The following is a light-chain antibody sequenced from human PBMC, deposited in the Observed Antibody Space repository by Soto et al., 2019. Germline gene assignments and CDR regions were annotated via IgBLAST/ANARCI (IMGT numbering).Light chain of an antibody. Sequence: EIVMTQSPATLSVSPGERVTLSCRASQSVSSNLAWYQQKPGQAPRLLIYGASTRATGIPARFSGSGSGTEFTLTISSLQSEDFAVYYCQQYNNWPITFGPGTRLEIK. CDR1: QSVSSN. CDR3: QQYNNWPIT. CDR2: GAS. V-gene: IGKV3-15*01. J-gene: IGKJ5*01.